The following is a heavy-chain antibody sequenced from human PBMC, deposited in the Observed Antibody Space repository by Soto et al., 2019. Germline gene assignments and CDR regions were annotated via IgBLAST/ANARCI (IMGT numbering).Heavy chain of an antibody. V-gene: IGHV1-69*01. CDR2: IIPIFGTA. CDR3: ARDRTDIVDYYYGMDV. D-gene: IGHD2-15*01. Sequence: QVQLVQSGAEVKKPGSSVKVSCKASGGTFSSHAISWVRQAPGQGLEWMGGIIPIFGTANYAQKFQGRVTITADESRSTAYMELSSLRYEDTAVYYCARDRTDIVDYYYGMDVWGQGTTVTFSS. J-gene: IGHJ6*02. CDR1: GGTFSSHA.